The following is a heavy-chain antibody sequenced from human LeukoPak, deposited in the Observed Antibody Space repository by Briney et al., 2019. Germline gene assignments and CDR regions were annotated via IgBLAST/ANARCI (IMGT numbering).Heavy chain of an antibody. J-gene: IGHJ4*02. D-gene: IGHD2-21*02. CDR3: ARHGCGGDCPFDY. CDR1: GGSIGTYH. V-gene: IGHV4-59*08. Sequence: SETLSLTCTVSGGSIGTYHWSWIRQPPGKRLEWIGYIHYSGSTSYNPSLRSRVTISVDTSKNQFSLKLSSVTAADTAVYFCARHGCGGDCPFDYWAREPWSPSPQ. CDR2: IHYSGST.